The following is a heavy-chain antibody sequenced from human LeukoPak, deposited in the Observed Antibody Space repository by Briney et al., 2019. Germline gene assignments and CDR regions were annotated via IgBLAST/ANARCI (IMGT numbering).Heavy chain of an antibody. CDR2: IRSKANSYAT. CDR3: TRHRGEEGANDFDY. J-gene: IGHJ4*02. Sequence: GGSLRLSCAASGFTFSGYAMNWVRQAPGKGLEWVGRIRSKANSYATADAASGKGRFTIARDDSKNTAYLQMNSPKTEDTAVYYCTRHRGEEGANDFDYWGQGTLVTVSS. CDR1: GFTFSGYA. D-gene: IGHD1-26*01. V-gene: IGHV3-73*01.